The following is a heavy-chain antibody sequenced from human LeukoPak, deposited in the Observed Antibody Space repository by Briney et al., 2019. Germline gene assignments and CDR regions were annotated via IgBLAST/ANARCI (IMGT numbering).Heavy chain of an antibody. CDR1: GFTFSNYW. D-gene: IGHD3-22*01. Sequence: GGSLRLSCAASGFTFSNYWMSWVRQAPGKGLEWVANIKQDGSEKYYVDSVKGRFTVSRDNAKNSLYLQMNSLRAEDTAVYYCAKKGYYDGSGYYMYYFDHWGQGTLVTVSS. V-gene: IGHV3-7*03. CDR2: IKQDGSEK. CDR3: AKKGYYDGSGYYMYYFDH. J-gene: IGHJ4*02.